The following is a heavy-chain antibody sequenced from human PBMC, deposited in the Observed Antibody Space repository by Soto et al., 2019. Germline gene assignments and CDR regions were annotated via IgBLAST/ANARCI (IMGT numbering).Heavy chain of an antibody. Sequence: ASVQVSCKASGYTFTSYGISWVRQAPGQGLEWMGWISAYNGNTNYAQKLQGRVTMTTDTSTSTAYMELRSLRSDDTAVYYCARDWETYYYDSSGYSAWGQGTLVTVSS. CDR3: ARDWETYYYDSSGYSA. CDR2: ISAYNGNT. CDR1: GYTFTSYG. D-gene: IGHD3-22*01. J-gene: IGHJ5*02. V-gene: IGHV1-18*01.